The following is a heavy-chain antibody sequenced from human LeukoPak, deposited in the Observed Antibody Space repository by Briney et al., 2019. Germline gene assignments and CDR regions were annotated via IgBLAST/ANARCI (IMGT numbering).Heavy chain of an antibody. CDR2: IYPGDSDT. D-gene: IGHD3-22*01. Sequence: GESLKISCKTSGYSFTSSRIGWVRQMPGKGLEWMGIIYPGDSDTKYSPSFQGQVTMSVDKSISTAYLQWSSLKASDTAMYFCARHVDSTGTKMDFWGQGTLVTVSS. J-gene: IGHJ4*02. CDR1: GYSFTSSR. CDR3: ARHVDSTGTKMDF. V-gene: IGHV5-51*01.